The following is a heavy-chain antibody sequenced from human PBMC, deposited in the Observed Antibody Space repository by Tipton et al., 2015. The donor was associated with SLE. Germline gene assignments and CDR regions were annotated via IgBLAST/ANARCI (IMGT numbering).Heavy chain of an antibody. J-gene: IGHJ4*02. CDR3: ARAAYGFWSGYYPLPFYYFDY. Sequence: TLSLTCTVSGSSISSGYSWGWIRQAPGKGLEWIGNIYHSGSTYYNPSLKSRVTISVDTSKNQFSLKLSSVTAADTAVYYCARAAYGFWSGYYPLPFYYFDYWGQGTLLTVSS. CDR1: GSSISSGYS. CDR2: IYHSGST. V-gene: IGHV4-38-2*02. D-gene: IGHD3-3*01.